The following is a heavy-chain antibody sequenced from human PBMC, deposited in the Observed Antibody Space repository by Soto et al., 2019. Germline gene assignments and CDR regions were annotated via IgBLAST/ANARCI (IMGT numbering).Heavy chain of an antibody. V-gene: IGHV4-39*01. D-gene: IGHD3-3*01. J-gene: IGHJ4*02. CDR1: GGSISSSSYY. Sequence: SETLSLTCTVSGGSISSSSYYWGWIRQPPGKGLEWIGSIYYSGSTYYNPSLKSRVTISVDTSKNQFSLKLSSVTAADTAVYYCARQTIFGVVIVFDYWGQGTLVTVSS. CDR3: ARQTIFGVVIVFDY. CDR2: IYYSGST.